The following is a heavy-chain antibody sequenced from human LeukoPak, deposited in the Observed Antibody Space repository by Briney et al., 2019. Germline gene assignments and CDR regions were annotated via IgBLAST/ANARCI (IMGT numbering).Heavy chain of an antibody. D-gene: IGHD3-10*01. Sequence: ASVKVSCKASGYTFTSYGISWVRQAPGQGLEWMGWISAYNGNTNYAQKLQGRVTMTRNTSISTAYMELSSLRSEDTAVYYCAKFELGITMVRGVPYYFDYWGQGTLVTVSS. CDR3: AKFELGITMVRGVPYYFDY. V-gene: IGHV1-18*01. J-gene: IGHJ4*02. CDR1: GYTFTSYG. CDR2: ISAYNGNT.